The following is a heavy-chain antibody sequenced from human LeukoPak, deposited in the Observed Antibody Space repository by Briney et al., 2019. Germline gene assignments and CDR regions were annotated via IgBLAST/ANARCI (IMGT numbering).Heavy chain of an antibody. D-gene: IGHD2-15*01. Sequence: QTSEPLSLTYTVSGGSISSGSYYWTWIRQPAGKGPEWIERIYTSGSTNYHPSLKSRVPTSVDTPQNQFSLKLSSVTAADTAVYYCARGLSGYCSGGSCYSKVRGWFDPWGQGTLVTVSS. CDR2: IYTSGST. V-gene: IGHV4-61*02. CDR1: GGSISSGSYY. CDR3: ARGLSGYCSGGSCYSKVRGWFDP. J-gene: IGHJ5*02.